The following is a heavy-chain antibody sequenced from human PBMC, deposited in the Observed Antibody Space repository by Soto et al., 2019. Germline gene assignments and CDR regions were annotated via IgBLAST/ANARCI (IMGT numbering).Heavy chain of an antibody. CDR2: TGWNSGKI. Sequence: PGGSLRLSCAASGFTFDDYAMHWLRQAPGKGLEWVSGTGWNSGKIGYADSVKGRFSISRDNAKNSLYLQMNSLRAEDTAFYYCAKDILRRGYSYGFETWGQGTLVTVS. D-gene: IGHD5-18*01. CDR1: GFTFDDYA. V-gene: IGHV3-9*01. J-gene: IGHJ5*02. CDR3: AKDILRRGYSYGFET.